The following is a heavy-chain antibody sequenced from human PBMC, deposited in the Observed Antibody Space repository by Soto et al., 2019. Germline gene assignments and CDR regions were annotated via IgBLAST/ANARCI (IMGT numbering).Heavy chain of an antibody. J-gene: IGHJ4*02. Sequence: QVQLQQWGAGLLKPSETLSLTCAVYGGSFSGYYWTWIRQPPGTGLEWIGEINHSGSTNYNPSLRXRXTXSXXTSKNQSSLKLTSVTAADTAVYYCARDKITGLFDYWGQGTLVTVSS. CDR1: GGSFSGYY. D-gene: IGHD2-8*02. CDR2: INHSGST. CDR3: ARDKITGLFDY. V-gene: IGHV4-34*01.